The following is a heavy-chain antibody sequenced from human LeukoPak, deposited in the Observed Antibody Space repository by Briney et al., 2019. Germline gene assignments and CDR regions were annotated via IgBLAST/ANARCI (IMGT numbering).Heavy chain of an antibody. CDR3: ARQTGSGLFILP. CDR1: GVSISSSNSY. V-gene: IGHV4-39*01. Sequence: SETLSLTCTVSGVSISSSNSYWGWIRQPPGKGLEWIGSIYYSGNTYYNASLKSQVSISIDTSKNQFSLKVTSVTAADTAVYYCARQTGSGLFILPGGQGTLVTVSS. J-gene: IGHJ4*02. CDR2: IYYSGNT. D-gene: IGHD3/OR15-3a*01.